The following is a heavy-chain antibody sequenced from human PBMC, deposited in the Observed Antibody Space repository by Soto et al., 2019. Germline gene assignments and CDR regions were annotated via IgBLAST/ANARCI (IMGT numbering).Heavy chain of an antibody. CDR2: IYSRGST. CDR3: ARLTTVTTSNVFDS. Sequence: TLSLTCTVPVGSISSGDSYWRWILQHPRKGLECIGYIYSRGSTYYNPSLRSRVTISIDTSKNQFSLKLTSVTAADTAVYYCARLTTVTTSNVFDSWGRGTLVTVSS. J-gene: IGHJ4*02. D-gene: IGHD1-1*01. V-gene: IGHV4-31*03. CDR1: VGSISSGDSY.